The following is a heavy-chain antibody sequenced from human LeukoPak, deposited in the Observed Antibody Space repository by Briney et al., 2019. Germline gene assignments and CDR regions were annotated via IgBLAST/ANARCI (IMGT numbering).Heavy chain of an antibody. CDR1: GFTFSSYS. Sequence: GGSLRLSCAASGFTFSSYSMNWVRQAPGKGLEWVSSISSSSSSYIYYADSVKGRFTISRDNAKNSLYLQMNSLRAEDTAVYYCARGGIAAAQYGYWGQGTLVTVSS. CDR3: ARGGIAAAQYGY. CDR2: ISSSSSSYI. D-gene: IGHD6-13*01. J-gene: IGHJ4*02. V-gene: IGHV3-21*01.